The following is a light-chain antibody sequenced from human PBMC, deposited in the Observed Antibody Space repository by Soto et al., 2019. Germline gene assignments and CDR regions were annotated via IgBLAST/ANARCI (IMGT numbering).Light chain of an antibody. CDR2: DVS. V-gene: IGLV2-14*01. CDR1: GSDVGGNKY. Sequence: QSALTQPASVSGSPGQSITISCTGSGSDVGGNKYVSWYQQYPGKAPKLMICDVSNRPSGVSNRFSGSKSGNTASLTISGLQAEDEADYYCSAFTGTTYVFGTGTKVTVL. CDR3: SAFTGTTYV. J-gene: IGLJ1*01.